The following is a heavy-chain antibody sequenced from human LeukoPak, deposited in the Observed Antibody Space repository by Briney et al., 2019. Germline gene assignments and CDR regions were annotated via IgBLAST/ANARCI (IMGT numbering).Heavy chain of an antibody. CDR3: ARHSSYYGMDV. J-gene: IGHJ6*02. V-gene: IGHV5-51*01. Sequence: GESLKISCQGSGHSFTSYWIAWVRQMPGRGLEWMGIIYPGDSDTRYTPSFQGQVIISADKSINTAYLQWSSLRASDTAMYYCARHSSYYGMDVWGQETTVTVSS. CDR1: GHSFTSYW. CDR2: IYPGDSDT.